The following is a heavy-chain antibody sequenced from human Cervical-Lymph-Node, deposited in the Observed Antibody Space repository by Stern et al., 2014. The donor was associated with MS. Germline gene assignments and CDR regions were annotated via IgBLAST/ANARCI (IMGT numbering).Heavy chain of an antibody. CDR2: INPKSGHT. Sequence: VHLVESGAEVKKPGASVVVSCKASGDTFTDYDINWVRQVPGQGLDWMSWINPKSGHTVSAERFQANFTMTRNTSLRTAYMELSSLKSEVTAIYYCATPSLPFYWGQGTLIPVSS. V-gene: IGHV1-8*01. J-gene: IGHJ4*02. D-gene: IGHD6-6*01. CDR3: ATPSLPFY. CDR1: GDTFTDYD.